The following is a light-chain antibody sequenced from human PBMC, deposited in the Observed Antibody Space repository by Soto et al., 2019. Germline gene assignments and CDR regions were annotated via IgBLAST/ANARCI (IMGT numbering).Light chain of an antibody. V-gene: IGKV1-12*01. CDR1: QVISSW. CDR3: QQANRFPLT. Sequence: DIQMTQSPSSVSASVGDRVTITCRASQVISSWLVWYQQKLGKAPKLLIYLASHLQSGVTSRFSGTGSGTDLTLTISSLQPEDFATYYCQQANRFPLTFGGGTKVDIK. J-gene: IGKJ4*02. CDR2: LAS.